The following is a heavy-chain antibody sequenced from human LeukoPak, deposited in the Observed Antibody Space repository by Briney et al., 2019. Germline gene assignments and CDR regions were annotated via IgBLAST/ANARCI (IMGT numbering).Heavy chain of an antibody. CDR3: ARVAYGAQAFDI. CDR1: GFTFSSYS. Sequence: GGSLRLSCAASGFTFSSYSMNWVRQAPGKGLEWVSSISSSSSYIYYADSVKGRFTISRDNGKNSLYLQMNSLRAEDTAVYYCARVAYGAQAFDIWGQGTMVTVSS. J-gene: IGHJ3*02. D-gene: IGHD4-17*01. CDR2: ISSSSSYI. V-gene: IGHV3-21*01.